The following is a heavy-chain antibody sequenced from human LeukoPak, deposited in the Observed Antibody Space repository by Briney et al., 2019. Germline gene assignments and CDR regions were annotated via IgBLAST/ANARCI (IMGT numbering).Heavy chain of an antibody. CDR1: GYNFTNYG. CDR3: ARAGRLKSGSNIY. J-gene: IGHJ4*02. CDR2: ISSYNGNT. V-gene: IGHV1-18*01. Sequence: GASVKVSCRGFGYNFTNYGISWVRQAPGQRLEWMGWISSYNGNTDYAQKFQARVTMTTDTSTSTGYLELRSLRSDDTAVYYCARAGRLKSGSNIYWGRGTLVTVSS. D-gene: IGHD1-26*01.